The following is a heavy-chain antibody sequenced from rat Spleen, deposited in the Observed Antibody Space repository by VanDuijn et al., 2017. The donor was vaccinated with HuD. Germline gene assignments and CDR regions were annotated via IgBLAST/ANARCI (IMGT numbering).Heavy chain of an antibody. CDR1: GFTFSDYN. Sequence: EVQLVESDGGLVQPGRSLKVSCAASGFTFSDYNMAWVRQAPKTGLEWVATIRYYVSSTYYRDSVKGRFTVSRDNAKRTLYLQMNSLRDEDSATYYCTRVDYPGIAHYFDYWGQGAMVTVSS. D-gene: IGHD1-4*01. CDR3: TRVDYPGIAHYFDY. J-gene: IGHJ2*01. CDR2: IRYYVSST. V-gene: IGHV5-7*01.